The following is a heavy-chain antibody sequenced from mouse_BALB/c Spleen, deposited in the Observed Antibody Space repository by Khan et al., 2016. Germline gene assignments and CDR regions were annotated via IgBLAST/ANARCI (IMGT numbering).Heavy chain of an antibody. D-gene: IGHD2-2*01. CDR3: AKSANGYDVGFAY. Sequence: VQLQQSGAEFVKPGASVKLSCTASGFNINDTYMHWVKQRPEQGLEWIGSIYPANGNTKYDPKFQGKATITADTSSNTAYLQLSSLTSEDTAVYYIAKSANGYDVGFAYWGQGTLVTVSA. CDR1: GFNINDTY. CDR2: IYPANGNT. V-gene: IGHV14-3*02. J-gene: IGHJ3*01.